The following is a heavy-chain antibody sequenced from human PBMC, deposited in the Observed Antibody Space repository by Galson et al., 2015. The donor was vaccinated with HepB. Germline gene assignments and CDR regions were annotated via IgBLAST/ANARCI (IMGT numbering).Heavy chain of an antibody. Sequence: SVKVSCKASGGTFSSYTISWVRQAPGQGLEWMGRIIPILGIANYAQKFQGRVTITADKSTSTAYMELSSLRSEDTAVYYCARVPQMNHWGRREYYLDYWGQGTLVTVSS. CDR1: GGTFSSYT. CDR2: IIPILGIA. V-gene: IGHV1-69*02. D-gene: IGHD7-27*01. J-gene: IGHJ4*02. CDR3: ARVPQMNHWGRREYYLDY.